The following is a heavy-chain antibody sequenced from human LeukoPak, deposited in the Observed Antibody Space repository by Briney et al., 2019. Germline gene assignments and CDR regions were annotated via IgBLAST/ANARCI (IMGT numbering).Heavy chain of an antibody. J-gene: IGHJ4*02. CDR2: ILGDGSST. V-gene: IGHV3-43*02. CDR3: AKDRYSSSWYAIDY. Sequence: GGSLRLSCAASGFTFDDYAMHWVRQVPGKGLEWVSLILGDGSSTNYADSVKGRFTISRDNSKNSLYLHMNSLRVEDTALYFCAKDRYSSSWYAIDYWGQGTLVTVSS. CDR1: GFTFDDYA. D-gene: IGHD6-13*01.